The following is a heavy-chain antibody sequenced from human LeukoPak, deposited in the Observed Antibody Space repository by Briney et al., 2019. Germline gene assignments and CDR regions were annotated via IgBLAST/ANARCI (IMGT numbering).Heavy chain of an antibody. D-gene: IGHD2-15*01. V-gene: IGHV1-46*01. CDR3: ARSLPIVVVAAAHAFDI. CDR1: GYTFTSYY. CDR2: INPSVGST. J-gene: IGHJ3*02. Sequence: EASVKVSCKASGYTFTSYYMHWVRQAPGQGLEWMGIINPSVGSTSYAQKFQGRVTMTRDTSTSTVYMELSSLRSEDTAVYYCARSLPIVVVAAAHAFDIWGQGTMVTVSS.